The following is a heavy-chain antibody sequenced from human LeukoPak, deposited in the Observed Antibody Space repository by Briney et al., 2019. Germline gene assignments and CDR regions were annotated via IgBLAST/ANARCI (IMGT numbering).Heavy chain of an antibody. CDR2: IYDSGTT. CDR3: VKEGVYSGWFES. D-gene: IGHD6-13*01. Sequence: KPSETLSLTFTVSGGSISSHYWSWIRQSPGRGLEWIGCIYDSGTTAYNPSLSSRITISVDTSKNEFSLKISSVTAADTAVYYCVKEGVYSGWFESWGQGTPVTVSS. CDR1: GGSISSHY. V-gene: IGHV4-59*11. J-gene: IGHJ5*01.